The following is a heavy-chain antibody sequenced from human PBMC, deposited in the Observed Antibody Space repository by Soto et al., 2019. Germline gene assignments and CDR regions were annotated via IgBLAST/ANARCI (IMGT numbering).Heavy chain of an antibody. Sequence: QVQLVQSGAEVKKPGASVKVSCKASGYTFTSYGISWVRQAPGQGLEWMGWISAYNGITNYAQKLQGRVTMTTDTSTSTAYMELRSLRSDDTAVYYCARDGEIVVVPAAIFYYYYGMDVWGQGTTVTVSS. D-gene: IGHD2-2*01. J-gene: IGHJ6*02. CDR3: ARDGEIVVVPAAIFYYYYGMDV. CDR2: ISAYNGIT. CDR1: GYTFTSYG. V-gene: IGHV1-18*01.